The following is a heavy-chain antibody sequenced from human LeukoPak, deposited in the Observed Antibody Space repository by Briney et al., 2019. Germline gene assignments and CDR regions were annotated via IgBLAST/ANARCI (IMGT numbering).Heavy chain of an antibody. CDR2: ISSSSSYI. Sequence: PGGSLRLSCAASGFTFSSYSMTWVRQAPGKGLGWVSSISSSSSYIYYADSVKGRFTISRDNAKNSLYLQMTSLRAEDTAVYYCAREGGGTTVSPWYYYYYMDVWGKGTTVTVSS. D-gene: IGHD4-17*01. CDR1: GFTFSSYS. V-gene: IGHV3-21*01. J-gene: IGHJ6*03. CDR3: AREGGGTTVSPWYYYYYMDV.